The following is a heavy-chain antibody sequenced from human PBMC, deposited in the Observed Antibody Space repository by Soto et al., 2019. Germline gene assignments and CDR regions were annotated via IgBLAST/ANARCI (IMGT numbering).Heavy chain of an antibody. D-gene: IGHD2-2*01. CDR2: IYYSGST. V-gene: IGHV4-59*01. CDR3: AREGCSSTRCYTPYYYYGMDV. J-gene: IGHJ6*02. Sequence: XATLSLTCTVSGGSISSYYWSWIRQPPGKGLEWIGYIYYSGSTNYNPSLKSRVTISVDTSKNQFSLKLSSVTAADTAVYYCAREGCSSTRCYTPYYYYGMDVWGQGTTVTVSS. CDR1: GGSISSYY.